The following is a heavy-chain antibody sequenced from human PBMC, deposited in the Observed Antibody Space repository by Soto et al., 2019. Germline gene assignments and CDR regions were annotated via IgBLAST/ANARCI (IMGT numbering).Heavy chain of an antibody. V-gene: IGHV1-69*02. D-gene: IGHD1-1*01. J-gene: IGHJ4*02. Sequence: GASVKLSCKASGGTFSSYTISWVRQAPGQGLEWMGRIIPILGIANYAQKFQGRVTITADKSTSTAYMELSSLRSEDTAVYYCAYERPFAANDFDYWGQGTLVTVSS. CDR2: IIPILGIA. CDR3: AYERPFAANDFDY. CDR1: GGTFSSYT.